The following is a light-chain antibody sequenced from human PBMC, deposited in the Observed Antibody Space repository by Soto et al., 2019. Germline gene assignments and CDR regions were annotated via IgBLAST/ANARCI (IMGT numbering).Light chain of an antibody. CDR3: QHYDNWPPKT. J-gene: IGKJ4*01. Sequence: EVVMTQSPATLSVSPGERATLSCKASQSVRNNLVWYLQKPGQAPRPIIYDATTRATGIPVRFSGSGSGTEFTLTISSLQSEDVGVYSCQHYDNWPPKTFGGGTKVEV. V-gene: IGKV3-15*01. CDR2: DAT. CDR1: QSVRNN.